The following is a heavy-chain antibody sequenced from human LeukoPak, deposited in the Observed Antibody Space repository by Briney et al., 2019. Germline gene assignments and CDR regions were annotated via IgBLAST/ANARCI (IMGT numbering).Heavy chain of an antibody. CDR3: ARGGYSSGWYAAFDY. J-gene: IGHJ4*02. V-gene: IGHV3-21*01. CDR1: GFTFSSYS. D-gene: IGHD6-19*01. Sequence: PGGSLRLSCAASGFTFSSYSMNWVRQAPGKGLEWVSSISSSSSYIYYADSVKGRFTISRDNAKNSLYLQMNSLRAGDTAVYYCARGGYSSGWYAAFDYWGQGTLVTVSS. CDR2: ISSSSSYI.